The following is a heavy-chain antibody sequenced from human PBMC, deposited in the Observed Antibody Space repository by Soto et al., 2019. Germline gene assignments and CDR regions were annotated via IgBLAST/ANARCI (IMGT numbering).Heavy chain of an antibody. CDR3: AKDQGSDSSGWYYYYGMDV. J-gene: IGHJ6*02. CDR1: GFTFSSYA. D-gene: IGHD6-19*01. V-gene: IGHV3-23*01. CDR2: ISGSGGST. Sequence: GGSLRLSCAASGFTFSSYAMSWVRQAPGKELEWVSAISGSGGSTYYADSVKGRFTISRDNSKNTLYLQMNSLRAEDTAVYYCAKDQGSDSSGWYYYYGMDVWGQGTTVTVSS.